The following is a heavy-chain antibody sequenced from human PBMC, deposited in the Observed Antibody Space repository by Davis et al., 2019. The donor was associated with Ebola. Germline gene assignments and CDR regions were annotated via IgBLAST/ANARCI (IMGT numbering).Heavy chain of an antibody. D-gene: IGHD3-9*01. CDR2: ISSSSSSI. CDR3: ARDRHYDILTGYYTLAFDY. V-gene: IGHV3-21*01. J-gene: IGHJ4*02. CDR1: GFTFSSYW. Sequence: GGSLRLSCAASGFTFSSYWMSWVRQAPGKGLEWVSSISSSSSSIYYADSVKGRFTISRDNAKNSLYLQMNSLRAEDTAVYYCARDRHYDILTGYYTLAFDYWGQGTLVTVSS.